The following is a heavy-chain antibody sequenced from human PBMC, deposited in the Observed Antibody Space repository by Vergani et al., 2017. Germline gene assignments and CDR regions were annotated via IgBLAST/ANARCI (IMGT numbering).Heavy chain of an antibody. D-gene: IGHD3-9*01. J-gene: IGHJ5*02. CDR2: IYYSGST. Sequence: QLQLQESGPGLVKPSETLSLTCTVSGGSISSSSYYWGWIRQPPGKGLEWIGSIYYSGSTYYNPSLKSRVTISVETSKNQFSLKLSSVTAADTAVYYCARHPVLRYFDCPGWFDPWGQGTLVTVSS. CDR1: GGSISSSSYY. CDR3: ARHPVLRYFDCPGWFDP. V-gene: IGHV4-39*01.